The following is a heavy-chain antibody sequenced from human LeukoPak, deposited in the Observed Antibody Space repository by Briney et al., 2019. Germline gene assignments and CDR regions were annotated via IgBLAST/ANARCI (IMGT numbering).Heavy chain of an antibody. CDR2: IYPGDSDT. J-gene: IGHJ4*02. V-gene: IGHV5-51*01. CDR1: GYRLNCYW. CDR3: ARLSRRRGDYVDY. D-gene: IGHD3-10*01. Sequence: GGSLKISCKGSGYRLNCYWIGWVRQMPGKGLEWMGIIYPGDSDTRYSPSFQGQVTISADKSISTAYLQWSSLKASDTAMYYCARLSRRRGDYVDYWGQGTLVTVSS.